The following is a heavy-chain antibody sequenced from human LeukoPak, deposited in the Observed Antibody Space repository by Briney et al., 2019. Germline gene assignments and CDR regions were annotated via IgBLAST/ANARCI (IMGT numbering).Heavy chain of an antibody. Sequence: GGSLRLSCTASGFTFRNYAMSWVRQAPGKGLERISYINTRGSIISYADSVKGRFTVSRDNAKNSLYLQMNSLRADDTAVYFCARDPLCSASSCYRYYFEYWGQGTLVTVSS. D-gene: IGHD3-22*01. CDR1: GFTFRNYA. CDR3: ARDPLCSASSCYRYYFEY. V-gene: IGHV3-11*01. CDR2: INTRGSII. J-gene: IGHJ4*02.